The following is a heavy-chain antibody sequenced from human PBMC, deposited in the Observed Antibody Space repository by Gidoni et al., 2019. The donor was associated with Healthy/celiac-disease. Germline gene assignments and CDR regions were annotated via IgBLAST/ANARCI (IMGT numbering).Heavy chain of an antibody. CDR1: GFTFSSYA. Sequence: AASGFTFSSYALSWVRQAPGKGLEWVSAISGSGGSTYYADSVKGRFTISRDNSKNTLYLQMNSLRAEDTAVYYCAKDLPAFPVARYAIPPDVDDYWGQGTLVTVSS. CDR2: ISGSGGST. J-gene: IGHJ4*02. D-gene: IGHD2-8*01. V-gene: IGHV3-23*01. CDR3: AKDLPAFPVARYAIPPDVDDY.